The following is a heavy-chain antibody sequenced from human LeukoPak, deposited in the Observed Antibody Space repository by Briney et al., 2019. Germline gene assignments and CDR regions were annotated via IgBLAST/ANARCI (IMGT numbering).Heavy chain of an antibody. CDR1: GGTFSSYA. V-gene: IGHV1-69*13. CDR3: ARSPQNIVVVVAATDYFDY. J-gene: IGHJ4*02. CDR2: IIPIFGTA. D-gene: IGHD2-15*01. Sequence: GASVKVSCKASGGTFSSYAISRVRQAPGQGLEWMGGIIPIFGTANYAQRFQGRVTITADESTSTAYMELSSLRSEGTAVYYCARSPQNIVVVVAATDYFDYWGQGTLFTVSS.